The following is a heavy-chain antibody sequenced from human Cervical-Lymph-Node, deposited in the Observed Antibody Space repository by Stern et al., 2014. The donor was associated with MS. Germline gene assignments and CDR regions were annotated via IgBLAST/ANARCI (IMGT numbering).Heavy chain of an antibody. V-gene: IGHV1-69*01. CDR3: ATGAHGMDV. D-gene: IGHD3-10*01. CDR1: GDTLSSHT. CDR2: IIPVFDAP. Sequence: VQLVQSGAEAKTLGSSVKVSCKASGDTLSSHTINWVRQAPGQGLEWMGGIIPVFDAPSYAQKLQGRVRITSDETTNTAHMELSSLTSEDTAVYYCATGAHGMDVWGQGTAVTVSS. J-gene: IGHJ6*02.